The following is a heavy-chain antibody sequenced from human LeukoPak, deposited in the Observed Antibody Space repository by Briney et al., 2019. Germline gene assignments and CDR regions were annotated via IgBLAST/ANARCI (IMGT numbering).Heavy chain of an antibody. J-gene: IGHJ4*02. CDR2: IYHSGST. V-gene: IGHV4-38-2*01. CDR1: GYSISSGYY. D-gene: IGHD1-26*01. Sequence: SETLSLTCAVSGYSISSGYYWGWIRQPPGKGLEWIGSIYHSGSTYYNPSLKSRVTISVDTSKNQFSLKLSSVTAADTAVYYCARRVVGAYDYWGQGTPVTVSS. CDR3: ARRVVGAYDY.